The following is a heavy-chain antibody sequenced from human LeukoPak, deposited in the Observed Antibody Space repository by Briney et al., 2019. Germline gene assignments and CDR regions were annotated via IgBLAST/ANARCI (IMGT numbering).Heavy chain of an antibody. Sequence: GGSLRLSCAASGFTVSSNYMSWVRQAPGKGPEWVSGLYSGGGTYHADSVKGRFDISRDNSKNTLYLQMNSLRAEDTAVYYCARDWVQYDLPRYSDCWGQGALVTVSS. J-gene: IGHJ4*02. CDR1: GFTVSSNY. D-gene: IGHD2-8*01. V-gene: IGHV3-66*01. CDR2: LYSGGGT. CDR3: ARDWVQYDLPRYSDC.